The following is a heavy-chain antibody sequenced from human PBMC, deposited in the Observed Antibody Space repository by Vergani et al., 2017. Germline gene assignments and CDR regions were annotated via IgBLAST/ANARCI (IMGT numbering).Heavy chain of an antibody. CDR3: ARARGMDV. CDR2: INSDGSST. CDR1: GGSFSSYW. Sequence: VQLQESGPGLVKPSETLSLTCTVSGGSFSSYWMHWVRQAPGKGLVWVSRINSDGSSTSYADSVKGRFTISRDNAKNTLYLQMNSLRAEDTAVYYCARARGMDVWGQGTTVTVSS. V-gene: IGHV3-74*01. J-gene: IGHJ6*02.